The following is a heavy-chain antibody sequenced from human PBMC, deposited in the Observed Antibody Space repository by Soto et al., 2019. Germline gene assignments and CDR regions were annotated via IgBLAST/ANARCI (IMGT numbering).Heavy chain of an antibody. CDR2: ISNDGSNY. CDR1: GVTFTSFA. Sequence: SKRLSSAAFGVTFTSFAMHWVLQAPGKGLEWVAVISNDGSNYYYADSVRGRFTISRDNTKNTLFLQMSSLRGEDSGVYYCARGTTLAIFDYGMDVWGQGTTVTVSS. V-gene: IGHV3-30-3*01. D-gene: IGHD3-3*01. J-gene: IGHJ6*02. CDR3: ARGTTLAIFDYGMDV.